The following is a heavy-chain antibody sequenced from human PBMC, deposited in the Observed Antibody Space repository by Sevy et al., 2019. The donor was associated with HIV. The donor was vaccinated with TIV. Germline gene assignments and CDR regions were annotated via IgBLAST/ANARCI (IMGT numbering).Heavy chain of an antibody. J-gene: IGHJ5*02. CDR1: GGPISSYH. CDR2: IHYSGNT. CDR3: ARAPPVRSGDDSLNWFDP. D-gene: IGHD5-12*01. V-gene: IGHV4-59*01. Sequence: SLTCTVSGGPISSYHWSWIRQPPGKGLEYIGYIHYSGNTNYNPSLKSRVTISVDTSKNQFSLKLSSVTAADTAIYYCARAPPVRSGDDSLNWFDPWGQGTLVTVSS.